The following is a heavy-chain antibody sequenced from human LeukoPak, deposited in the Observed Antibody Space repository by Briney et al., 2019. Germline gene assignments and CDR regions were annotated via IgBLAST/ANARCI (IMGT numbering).Heavy chain of an antibody. Sequence: TSETLSLSCTVSGGSIGRNYWSWIRQPPGKGLEWIGYIYYSGSTNYNPSLKSRVSILVDKSKNQLSLKLTSVTAADTAVYYCAYSGSEWDAFDIWGQGTVVTVSS. CDR3: AYSGSEWDAFDI. J-gene: IGHJ3*02. CDR2: IYYSGST. D-gene: IGHD1-26*01. V-gene: IGHV4-59*01. CDR1: GGSIGRNY.